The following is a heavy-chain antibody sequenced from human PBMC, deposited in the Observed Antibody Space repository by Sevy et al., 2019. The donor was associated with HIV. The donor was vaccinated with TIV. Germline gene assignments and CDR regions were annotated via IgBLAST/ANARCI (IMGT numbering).Heavy chain of an antibody. V-gene: IGHV3-74*01. CDR2: INSDGAST. Sequence: GGSLRLSCAISGFTFSSDWMHWVRQVPGKGLVWVCRINSDGASTHYADAGKGRFTISTDKGKNTLYFQMNSLRVADAAEYFCTRGTQGISGHWGQGTLVTVSS. J-gene: IGHJ4*02. CDR1: GFTFSSDW. D-gene: IGHD3-10*01. CDR3: TRGTQGISGH.